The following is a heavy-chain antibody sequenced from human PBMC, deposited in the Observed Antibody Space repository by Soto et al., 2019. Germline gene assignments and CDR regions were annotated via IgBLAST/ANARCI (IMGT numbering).Heavy chain of an antibody. V-gene: IGHV1-69*06. CDR3: ARGLVVPAGIRYDYYGMDV. Sequence: SVKVSCKASGYTFTSYGISWVRQAPGQGLEWMGGIIPIFNTANYAQKFQGRVTITADKSTSTAYMELSSLRSEDTAVYYCARGLVVPAGIRYDYYGMDVWGQGTTVTVSS. CDR2: IIPIFNTA. CDR1: GYTFTSYG. J-gene: IGHJ6*02. D-gene: IGHD2-2*01.